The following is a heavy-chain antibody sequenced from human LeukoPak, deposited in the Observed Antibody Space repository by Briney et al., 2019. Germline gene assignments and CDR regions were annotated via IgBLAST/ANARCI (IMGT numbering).Heavy chain of an antibody. CDR1: GFTFSSYS. D-gene: IGHD2-2*02. V-gene: IGHV3-21*01. J-gene: IGHJ6*02. CDR3: ARAYCSSTSCYIGHYYYGMDV. Sequence: PGGSLRLSCAASGFTFSSYSMTWVRQAPGKGLEWVSSISSSSSYIYYADSVKGRFTISRDNAKNSLYLQMNSLRAEDTAVYYCARAYCSSTSCYIGHYYYGMDVWGQGTLVTVSS. CDR2: ISSSSSYI.